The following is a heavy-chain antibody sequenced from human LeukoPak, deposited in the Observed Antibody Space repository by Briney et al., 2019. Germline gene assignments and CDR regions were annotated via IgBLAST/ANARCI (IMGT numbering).Heavy chain of an antibody. CDR2: ISSSSSYI. CDR3: AKDNGGSNFDY. J-gene: IGHJ4*02. CDR1: GFTFSTYS. Sequence: GGSLRLSCAASGFTFSTYSINWVRQAPGKGLEWVSSISSSSSYIYYADSVKGRFTISRDNAKNSLYLQMNSLRAEDTAVYYCAKDNGGSNFDYWGQGTLVTVSS. D-gene: IGHD2-8*01. V-gene: IGHV3-21*01.